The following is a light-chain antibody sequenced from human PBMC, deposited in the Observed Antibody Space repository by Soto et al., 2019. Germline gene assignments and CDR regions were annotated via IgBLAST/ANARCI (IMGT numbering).Light chain of an antibody. Sequence: EVVLTQSPASLSVSPGERVTLSGRASQSVDIHLAWYQQKPGQAPRFLIYGASTRATDMPGRFSGRGDRAEFTLTITSPQSEAFGVYYWQQYRRWTRTFGQGTKV. V-gene: IGKV3-15*01. J-gene: IGKJ1*01. CDR1: QSVDIH. CDR3: QQYRRWTRT. CDR2: GAS.